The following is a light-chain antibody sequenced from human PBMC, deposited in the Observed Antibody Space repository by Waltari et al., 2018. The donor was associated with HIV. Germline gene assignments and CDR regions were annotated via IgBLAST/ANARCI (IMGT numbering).Light chain of an antibody. CDR3: QQYNNWPWT. Sequence: EIVMTQYPATLSVSPGERATLSCRASQTINNNLAWYQQKPGQTPRLLIYGTSTRATGFPVGFSGSGSGTEFTLTISSLQSEDFADYYCQQYNNWPWTFGQGTKVEIK. V-gene: IGKV3-15*01. J-gene: IGKJ1*01. CDR2: GTS. CDR1: QTINNN.